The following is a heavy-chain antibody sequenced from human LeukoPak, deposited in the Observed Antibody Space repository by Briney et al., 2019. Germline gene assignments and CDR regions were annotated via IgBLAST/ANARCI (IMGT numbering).Heavy chain of an antibody. CDR2: INPSGGST. J-gene: IGHJ4*02. CDR1: GYTFTSYY. Sequence: ASVKVSCKASGYTFTSYYMHWVRQAPGQGLEWMGIINPSGGSTSYAQKFQGRVTMTTDTSTSTAYMELRSLRSDDTAVYYCARDESDTAMVPNPSPFDYWGQGTLVTVSS. D-gene: IGHD5-18*01. V-gene: IGHV1-46*01. CDR3: ARDESDTAMVPNPSPFDY.